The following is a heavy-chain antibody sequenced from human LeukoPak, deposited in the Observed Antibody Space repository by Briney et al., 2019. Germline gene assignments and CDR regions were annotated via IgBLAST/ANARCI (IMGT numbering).Heavy chain of an antibody. CDR3: ARGAITIFGVVYYYGLDV. CDR1: GFTFRTYW. V-gene: IGHV3-74*01. J-gene: IGHJ6*02. D-gene: IGHD3-3*01. CDR2: INTDGRST. Sequence: PGGSLRLSCAASGFTFRTYWMHWVRQAPGKGLVWVSRINTDGRSTSYADSVEGRFTVSRDNSKDTLYLQMNSLRAEDTAVYYCARGAITIFGVVYYYGLDVWGQGTTVTVSS.